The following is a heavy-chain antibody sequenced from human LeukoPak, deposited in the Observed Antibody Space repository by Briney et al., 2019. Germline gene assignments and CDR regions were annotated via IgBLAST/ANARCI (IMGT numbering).Heavy chain of an antibody. CDR2: INQGGSDK. CDR3: TRDRSRAEDD. D-gene: IGHD1-14*01. CDR1: GFTFSGHW. J-gene: IGHJ4*02. Sequence: GGSLRLSCAASGFTFSGHWMSWVRQAPGKGLEWVANINQGGSDKYYVDSVKCRFTISRDNANILLYLQMNSLRGEDTAVYYCTRDRSRAEDDWGQGTLVTVT. V-gene: IGHV3-7*01.